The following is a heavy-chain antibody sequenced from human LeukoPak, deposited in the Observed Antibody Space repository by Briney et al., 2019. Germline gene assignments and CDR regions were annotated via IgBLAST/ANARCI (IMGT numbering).Heavy chain of an antibody. J-gene: IGHJ5*02. Sequence: SETLSLTCAVYGGSFSGYYWSWIRQPPGKGLEWIGEINHSGSTNYNPSLKSRVTISVDTSKNQFSLKLSSVTAADTAVYYCARVRITMIRPGAGGRPFDPWGQGTLATVSS. CDR3: ARVRITMIRPGAGGRPFDP. D-gene: IGHD3-22*01. V-gene: IGHV4-34*01. CDR2: INHSGST. CDR1: GGSFSGYY.